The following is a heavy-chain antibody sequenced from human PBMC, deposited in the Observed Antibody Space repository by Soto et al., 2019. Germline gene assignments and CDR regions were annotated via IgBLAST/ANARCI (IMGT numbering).Heavy chain of an antibody. CDR2: IYYSGNT. D-gene: IGHD2-21*01. CDR3: ARNRGDTTLALDI. J-gene: IGHJ3*02. V-gene: IGHV4-61*01. CDR1: DGSVSSGSYD. Sequence: PSEILSLTCTVSDGSVSSGSYDWNWIRQPPGKGLEWIGLIYYSGNTHYNPAFQSRVTITVNTSRNQFFLRQSYVTAADTAIYYCARNRGDTTLALDIWGQATMV.